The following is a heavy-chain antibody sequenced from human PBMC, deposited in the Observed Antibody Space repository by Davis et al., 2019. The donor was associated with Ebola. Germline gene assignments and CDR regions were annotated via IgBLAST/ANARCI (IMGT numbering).Heavy chain of an antibody. CDR2: IKEEGSEK. D-gene: IGHD2-15*01. CDR1: GFTFSSYW. CDR3: ARDGLFDRIVFYGVDV. Sequence: GESLKISCAASGFTFSSYWMSWVRQAPGKGLEWVANIKEEGSEKYYVDSVKGRFTISRDNVKNSLYLQMNSLRAEDTAVYYGARDGLFDRIVFYGVDVWGQGTTGTVSS. V-gene: IGHV3-7*01. J-gene: IGHJ6*02.